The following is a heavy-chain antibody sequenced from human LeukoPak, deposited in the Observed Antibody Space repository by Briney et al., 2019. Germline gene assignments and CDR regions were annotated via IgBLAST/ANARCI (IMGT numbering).Heavy chain of an antibody. D-gene: IGHD3-22*01. V-gene: IGHV3-7*04. CDR1: GFTFGTFW. J-gene: IGHJ3*02. CDR2: IKQGGSEK. Sequence: GGSLRLSCEASGFTFGTFWMSWVRQAPGKGLEWVANIKQGGSEKNYVDSVKGRFTMSRDNDKKSLYVQMNSLRAEDTAVYYCARAKYDSSGYYYSGFDIWGQGTMVTVSS. CDR3: ARAKYDSSGYYYSGFDI.